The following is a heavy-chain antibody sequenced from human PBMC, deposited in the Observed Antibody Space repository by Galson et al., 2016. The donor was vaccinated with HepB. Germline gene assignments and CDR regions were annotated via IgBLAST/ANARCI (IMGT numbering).Heavy chain of an antibody. D-gene: IGHD1-1*01. V-gene: IGHV3-74*01. CDR1: GFTFSSYW. J-gene: IGHJ3*01. CDR2: INGDGRST. CDR3: AVGNDPLDY. Sequence: SLILSCAASGFTFSSYWMHWVRQAPGKGLVWVARINGDGRSTTYADSVKGRFPISRDNAKNTLYLQMNRLGAGDTAVYYCAVGNDPLDYWGQGSMVTVSS.